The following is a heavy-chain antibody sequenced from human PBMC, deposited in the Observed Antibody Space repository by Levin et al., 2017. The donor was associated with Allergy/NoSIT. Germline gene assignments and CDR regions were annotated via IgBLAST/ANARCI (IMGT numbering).Heavy chain of an antibody. J-gene: IGHJ2*01. CDR2: LYSGGTT. CDR3: ARDRAPPSAWYFDV. D-gene: IGHD4/OR15-4a*01. V-gene: IGHV3-53*01. Sequence: GASVKVSCAASGFTVSSNYISWVRQAPGKGLEWVSVLYSGGTTYYADSVKGRFTISRDNSKNTLYLQMNSLRAEDTAVYYCARDRAPPSAWYFDVWGRGTLVTVSS. CDR1: GFTVSSNY.